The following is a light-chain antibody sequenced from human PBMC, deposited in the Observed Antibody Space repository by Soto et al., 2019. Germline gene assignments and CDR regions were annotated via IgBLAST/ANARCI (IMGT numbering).Light chain of an antibody. CDR3: SSYTSSSPGV. CDR1: SSDVGGYNY. J-gene: IGLJ3*02. V-gene: IGLV2-14*01. Sequence: QSALTQPASVSGSPGQSITISCTGTSSDVGGYNYVSWYQQHPGKAPKLMLYEVSNRPSGVSNRFSGSKSGNTASLTISGLQAEDEDDYYCSSYTSSSPGVFGVGTKLTVL. CDR2: EVS.